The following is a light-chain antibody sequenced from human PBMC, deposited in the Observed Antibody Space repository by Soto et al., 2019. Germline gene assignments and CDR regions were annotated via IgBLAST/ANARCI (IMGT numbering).Light chain of an antibody. CDR2: DVR. CDR1: SNAVACHNY. CDR3: CSYAGSYTSYV. Sequence: QSVLTPPRSVSGYPGLSVTIPCTGTSNAVACHNYFCCYQQHTGKARILMSYDVRKRPSGVPDCFSGSKSGNTASLTISGLQAEDEADYYCCSYAGSYTSYVFGTGTKVTGL. J-gene: IGLJ1*01. V-gene: IGLV2-11*01.